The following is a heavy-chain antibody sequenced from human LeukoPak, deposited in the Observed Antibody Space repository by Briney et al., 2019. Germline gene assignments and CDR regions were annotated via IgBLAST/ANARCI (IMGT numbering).Heavy chain of an antibody. CDR3: AKGEYYYYYYMDV. CDR1: GGSISPYF. CDR2: FYYSGST. V-gene: IGHV4-59*01. Sequence: SETLSLTCTVSGGSISPYFWSWIRQPPGKGLEWIGYFYYSGSTKYNPSLKSRVTISVETSTNQFSLELNSVTAADTAVYYCAKGEYYYYYYMDVWGKGTTVTVSS. D-gene: IGHD2/OR15-2a*01. J-gene: IGHJ6*03.